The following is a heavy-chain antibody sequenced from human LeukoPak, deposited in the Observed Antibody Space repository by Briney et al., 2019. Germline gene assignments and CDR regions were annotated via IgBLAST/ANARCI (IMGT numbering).Heavy chain of an antibody. CDR2: IKQDGSEK. J-gene: IGHJ4*02. D-gene: IGHD3-16*01. CDR1: GFTFSSYW. CDR3: AMGDAMDY. V-gene: IGHV3-7*03. Sequence: PGGSLRLSCVSSGFTFSSYWMYWVRQAPGKGLEWVANIKQDGSEKYHVDSVKGRFTISRDNAKNSLYLQMTSLRAEDTAVYYCAMGDAMDYWGQGTLVTVSS.